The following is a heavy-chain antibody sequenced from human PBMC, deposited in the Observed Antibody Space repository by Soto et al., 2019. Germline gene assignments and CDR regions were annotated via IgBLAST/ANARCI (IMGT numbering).Heavy chain of an antibody. CDR3: ARAIVVTIGGMDV. V-gene: IGHV4-30-4*01. Sequence: SETLSLTCTVSGGSISSADYYWSWVRQPPGKGLEWIGYIYYSGSTFFNPSLRSRVTISKDTSRNQFSLRLNSVTAADTAVYYCARAIVVTIGGMDVWGQGTTVTVSS. J-gene: IGHJ6*02. D-gene: IGHD5-12*01. CDR1: GGSISSADYY. CDR2: IYYSGST.